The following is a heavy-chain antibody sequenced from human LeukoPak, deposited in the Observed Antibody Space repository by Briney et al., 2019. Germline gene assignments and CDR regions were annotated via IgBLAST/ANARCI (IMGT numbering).Heavy chain of an antibody. CDR1: GYTFTSYD. CDR2: IIPIFGTA. Sequence: ASVKVSCKASGYTFTSYDINWVRQAPGQGLEWMGGIIPIFGTANYAQKFQGRVTITADESTSTAYMELSSLRSEDTAVYYCAREGIYCSSTSCYNWFDPWGQGTLVTVSS. J-gene: IGHJ5*02. D-gene: IGHD2-2*01. CDR3: AREGIYCSSTSCYNWFDP. V-gene: IGHV1-69*13.